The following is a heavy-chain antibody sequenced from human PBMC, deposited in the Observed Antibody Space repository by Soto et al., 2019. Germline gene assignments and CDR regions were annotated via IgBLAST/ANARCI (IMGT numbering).Heavy chain of an antibody. V-gene: IGHV3-48*02. CDR3: ARDLSVDYGAGY. D-gene: IGHD3-10*01. CDR2: ISSSTSTT. J-gene: IGHJ4*02. Sequence: EVQLVESGGGLVQPGGSLRLSCAASGFTFSGYNMHWVRQAPGKGLEWVSYISSSTSTTYYADSVKGRFTISRDNAKNSLYLQMSSLTDEDTAVYYCARDLSVDYGAGYWGQGTLVTVSS. CDR1: GFTFSGYN.